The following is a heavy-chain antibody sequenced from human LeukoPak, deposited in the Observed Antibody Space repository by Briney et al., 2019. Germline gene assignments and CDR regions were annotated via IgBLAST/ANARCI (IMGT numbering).Heavy chain of an antibody. CDR3: AGGLRLEYLYDY. V-gene: IGHV4-59*01. J-gene: IGHJ4*02. Sequence: SETLSLTCTVSGGSISSYYWSWIRQPPGKGLEWIGYIYYTGSTNYNPSLKSRVTISVDTSKNQFSLKLSSVTAADTAVYYCAGGLRLEYLYDYWGQGTLVTVSS. D-gene: IGHD5-12*01. CDR1: GGSISSYY. CDR2: IYYTGST.